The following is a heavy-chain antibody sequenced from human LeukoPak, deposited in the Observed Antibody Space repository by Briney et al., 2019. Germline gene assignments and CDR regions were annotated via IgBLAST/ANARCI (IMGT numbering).Heavy chain of an antibody. CDR1: GYTFTSNH. Sequence: ASVKVSCKASGYTFTSNHIHWVRQAPGQGLEWMGIISPSDDTTTYAQKFRGRVTMTRDTSTSTVYMDLSSLRSEDTAVYYCARDGGSYGDCPHWGQGTLVTVSS. D-gene: IGHD3-16*01. V-gene: IGHV1-46*01. CDR2: ISPSDDTT. J-gene: IGHJ1*01. CDR3: ARDGGSYGDCPH.